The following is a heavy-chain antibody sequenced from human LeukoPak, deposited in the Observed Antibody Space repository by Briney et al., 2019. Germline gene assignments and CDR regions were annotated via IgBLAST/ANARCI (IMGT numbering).Heavy chain of an antibody. CDR1: GYSFTGYY. Sequence: ASVKVSCKASGYSFTGYYMHWVRQASGQGLEWMGWTNPNSGGTNSVQNFQGRVTMTRETSISTAYMELSRLRSDDTAVYYCARAENDYSHYERLGYWGQGTLVTVSS. J-gene: IGHJ4*02. CDR3: ARAENDYSHYERLGY. V-gene: IGHV1-2*02. D-gene: IGHD4-11*01. CDR2: TNPNSGGT.